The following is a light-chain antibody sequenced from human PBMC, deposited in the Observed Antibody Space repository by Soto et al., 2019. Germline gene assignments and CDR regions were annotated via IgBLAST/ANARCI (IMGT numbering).Light chain of an antibody. J-gene: IGKJ1*01. V-gene: IGKV3-15*01. CDR2: AAF. Sequence: DIVMTQSPATLSVSPGEGATLSCRASQTVNNNLAWYQQKPGQAPRLLIYAAFSRATGIPARFSGSGSGTEFTLTISGLQPDDFATYYCQQYNSYRTFGQGTKVDIK. CDR1: QTVNNN. CDR3: QQYNSYRT.